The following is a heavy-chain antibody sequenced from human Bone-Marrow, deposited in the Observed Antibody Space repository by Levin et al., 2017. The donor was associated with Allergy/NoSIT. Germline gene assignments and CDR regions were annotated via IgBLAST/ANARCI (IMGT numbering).Heavy chain of an antibody. CDR3: ARRNVLAPGEDWFDP. V-gene: IGHV4-4*02. CDR1: DDSISGSNW. J-gene: IGHJ5*02. D-gene: IGHD7-27*01. CDR2: IYHSGST. Sequence: SETLSLTCGVSDDSISGSNWWTWVRQPPGKGLEWIGEIYHSGSTNYNPSLKSRVTISVEKSKNQFSLKLSSVTAADTAVYYCARRNVLAPGEDWFDPWGQGTLVTVSS.